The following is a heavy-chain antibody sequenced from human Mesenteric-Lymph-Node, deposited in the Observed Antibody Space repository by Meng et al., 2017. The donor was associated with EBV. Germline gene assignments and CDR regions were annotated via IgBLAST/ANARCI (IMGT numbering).Heavy chain of an antibody. D-gene: IGHD5-12*01. J-gene: IGHJ5*02. Sequence: QVQLQQSGPGLVKPSQTLSLTCVIPGDSVSSSSAAWTWIRQSPSRGLEWLGRTYYRSKWYNDYAVSVKSRITINPDTSKNQFSLQLNSVTPEDTAVYYCARGIVATTRNWFDPWGQGTLSNVSS. CDR3: ARGIVATTRNWFDP. V-gene: IGHV6-1*01. CDR1: GDSVSSSSAA. CDR2: TYYRSKWYN.